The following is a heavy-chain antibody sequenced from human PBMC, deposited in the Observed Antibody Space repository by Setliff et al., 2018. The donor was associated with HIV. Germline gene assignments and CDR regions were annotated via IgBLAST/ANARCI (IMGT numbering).Heavy chain of an antibody. D-gene: IGHD3-10*01. J-gene: IGHJ6*02. CDR3: ARVEAPGRGATYGMDV. CDR1: GGSISSGYY. CDR2: MYFSGNS. Sequence: SETLSLTCTVSGGSISSGYYWGWIRQAPGKGLEWIGTMYFSGNSRNSPSLKSRVTISVDTSKNQLSLNLTSVTAADTAVYYCARVEAPGRGATYGMDVWGQGTTVTVSS. V-gene: IGHV4-59*01.